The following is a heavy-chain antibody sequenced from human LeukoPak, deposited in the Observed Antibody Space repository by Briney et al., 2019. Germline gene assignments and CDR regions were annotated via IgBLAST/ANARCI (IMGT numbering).Heavy chain of an antibody. V-gene: IGHV3-23*01. CDR3: AKAPNYYDSGKTDY. CDR2: ISGSGGST. J-gene: IGHJ4*02. CDR1: GFTFSSYA. Sequence: PGGSLRLSCAASGFTFSSYAMSWVRQAPGKGLEWVSAISGSGGSTYYADSVKGRFTISRDNSKNTLYLQMNSLRAEDTAVYYCAKAPNYYDSGKTDYWGQGTLVTVSS. D-gene: IGHD3-10*01.